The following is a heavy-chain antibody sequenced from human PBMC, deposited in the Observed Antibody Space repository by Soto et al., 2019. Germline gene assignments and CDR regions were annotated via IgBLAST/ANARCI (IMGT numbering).Heavy chain of an antibody. J-gene: IGHJ5*02. CDR3: ARRSSSWSAWFDP. CDR1: CGCINSSNC. V-gene: IGHV4-4*02. CDR2: IYHSGST. Sequence: PSERLSLTCAVSCGCINSSNCCSWVRQPPGKGLEWIEEIYHSGSTNYIPSLKSRVTISVDKSKKQFSLKLSSVTAADTAVYYCARRSSSWSAWFDPWGQGALVTGYS. D-gene: IGHD6-13*01.